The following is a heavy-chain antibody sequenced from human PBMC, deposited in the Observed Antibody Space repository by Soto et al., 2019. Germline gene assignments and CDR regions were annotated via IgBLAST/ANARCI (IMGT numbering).Heavy chain of an antibody. J-gene: IGHJ6*02. CDR1: GGTSSNFV. D-gene: IGHD3-3*01. CDR3: ARPKRSGYDRGYSYYHTMDV. CDR2: ILPMFGAV. Sequence: QMQLVQSGAEVKKSGSSVKVSCKASGGTSSNFVITWVRQVPGQGLEWLGGILPMFGAVKYAQKFQDRLTITADRSTNTAAMELGSLRPDDTAVYYCARPKRSGYDRGYSYYHTMDVWGHGTTVTV. V-gene: IGHV1-69*06.